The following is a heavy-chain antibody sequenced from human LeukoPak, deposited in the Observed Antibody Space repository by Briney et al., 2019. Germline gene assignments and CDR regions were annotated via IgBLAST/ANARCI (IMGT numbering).Heavy chain of an antibody. CDR3: ARRRVGSDWVDP. CDR2: ISFGGST. CDR1: GGSVSSTSCY. J-gene: IGHJ5*02. D-gene: IGHD1-26*01. V-gene: IGHV4-39*01. Sequence: SETVSLTCTVSGGSVSSTSCYWRSIRQPLGKVLEWIGIISFGGSTYYNPSLRGRVTISVDTSNKQFSLKLSSVTAADTAVYYCARRRVGSDWVDPWGQGTLVTVSS.